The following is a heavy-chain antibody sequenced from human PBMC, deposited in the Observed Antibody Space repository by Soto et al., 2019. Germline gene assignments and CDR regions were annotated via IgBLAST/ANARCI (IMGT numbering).Heavy chain of an antibody. Sequence: QVQLVQSGAEVKKPGASVKVSCKASGYTFTSYAMHWVRQAPGQRLEWMGWINAGNGNTKYSQKFQGRVTITRDTSASTAYMGLSSLRSEDTAVYYCARGYCSGGSCYSSGDYWGQGTLVTVSS. CDR2: INAGNGNT. CDR3: ARGYCSGGSCYSSGDY. J-gene: IGHJ4*02. V-gene: IGHV1-3*01. D-gene: IGHD2-15*01. CDR1: GYTFTSYA.